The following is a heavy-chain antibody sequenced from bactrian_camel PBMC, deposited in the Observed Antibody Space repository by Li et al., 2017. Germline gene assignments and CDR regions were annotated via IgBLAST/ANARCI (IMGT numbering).Heavy chain of an antibody. CDR1: GITSRRDFM. D-gene: IGHD2*01. CDR2: IDRDDRT. Sequence: HVQLVESRGGSVQAGGSLRLSCVASGITSRRDFMMGWFRQAPGQEREAVAAIDRDDRTRYAASVLGRFTISQDSAKNRVYLQMSDLKPEDTAMYYCAARPVCILTLLEGAYGYWGQGTQVTVS. CDR3: AARPVCILTLLEGAYGY. J-gene: IGHJ4*01. V-gene: IGHV3S53*01.